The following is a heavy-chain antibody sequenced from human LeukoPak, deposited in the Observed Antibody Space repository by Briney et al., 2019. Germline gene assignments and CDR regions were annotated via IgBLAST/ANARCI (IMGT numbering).Heavy chain of an antibody. V-gene: IGHV1-24*01. D-gene: IGHD3-10*01. CDR1: GYTLTELS. Sequence: ASVKVSCKVSGYTLTELSMHWVRQAPGKGLEWMGGFDPEDGETIYAQKFQGRVTMTEDTSTDTAYMELSSLRSEDTAVYYCARDLGPRITMVRGVITWGQGTLVTVSS. J-gene: IGHJ5*02. CDR3: ARDLGPRITMVRGVIT. CDR2: FDPEDGET.